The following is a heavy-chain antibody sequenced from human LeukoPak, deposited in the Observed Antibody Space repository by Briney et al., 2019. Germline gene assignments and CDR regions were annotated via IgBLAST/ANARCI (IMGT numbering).Heavy chain of an antibody. D-gene: IGHD6-19*01. Sequence: GRSLRLSCAASGFTFSIYSMHWVRQAPGKGLEWVAVISYDGSNKYYADSVKGRVTISRDNSKNTLYLQMNSLRVDDTAVYYCAKVAGSSGWYSGGFDYWGQGTLVTVSS. J-gene: IGHJ4*02. CDR2: ISYDGSNK. CDR3: AKVAGSSGWYSGGFDY. CDR1: GFTFSIYS. V-gene: IGHV3-30*18.